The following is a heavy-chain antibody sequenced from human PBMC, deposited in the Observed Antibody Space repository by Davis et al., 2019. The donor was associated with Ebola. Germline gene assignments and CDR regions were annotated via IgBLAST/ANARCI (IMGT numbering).Heavy chain of an antibody. V-gene: IGHV3-23*01. CDR3: ARDRGIVGATEVFDY. J-gene: IGHJ4*02. CDR1: GFTFSSYA. Sequence: GGSLRLSCAASGFTFSSYAMSWVRQAPGKGLEWVSSISSSGGTTYYTDSVKGRFTISRDNSKNTLSLQMNSLRADDTAVYYCARDRGIVGATEVFDYWGQGTLVTVSS. D-gene: IGHD1-26*01. CDR2: ISSSGGTT.